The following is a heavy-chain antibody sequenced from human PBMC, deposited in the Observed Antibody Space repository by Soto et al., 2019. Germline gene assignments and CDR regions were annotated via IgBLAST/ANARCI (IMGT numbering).Heavy chain of an antibody. D-gene: IGHD1-1*01. CDR1: GGSMTSGDQY. CDR2: INHRGSL. V-gene: IGHV4-31*03. Sequence: QVQLQESGPGLVKPSQTLSLTCTVTGGSMTSGDQYWTWIRHRPGEGLEWFGYINHRGSLYYNPSLTCRVSMSVATSKNQSSLHLSSVAAADTAVYYCARELPQRQGRNMDVWGQGPTVTVSS. J-gene: IGHJ6*02. CDR3: ARELPQRQGRNMDV.